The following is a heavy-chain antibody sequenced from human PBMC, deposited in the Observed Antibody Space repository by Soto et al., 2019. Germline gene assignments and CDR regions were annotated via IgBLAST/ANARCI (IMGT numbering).Heavy chain of an antibody. CDR1: GFTFSSYS. CDR2: ITASRGTT. D-gene: IGHD1-7*01. Sequence: EVKLLESGGGLVQPGESLRLSCAASGFTFSSYSMSWVRQAPGKGLEWVSHITASRGTTYYADSVKGRFTISRDSSRNTLYLQMNSLRAEDTALYYCAKCLQVNWNYDAFHIWGQGTMVTVSS. CDR3: AKCLQVNWNYDAFHI. V-gene: IGHV3-23*01. J-gene: IGHJ3*02.